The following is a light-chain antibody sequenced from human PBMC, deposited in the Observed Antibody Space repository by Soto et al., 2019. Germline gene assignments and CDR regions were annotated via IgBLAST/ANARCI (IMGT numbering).Light chain of an antibody. V-gene: IGKV1-5*01. CDR2: DAS. J-gene: IGKJ1*01. CDR1: QSISSW. Sequence: DILMTQSPSTLSASVGDRVTITCRASQSISSWLAWYQQKPGKAPKLLIYDASSLESGVPSRFSGSGSGTEFTLTISSLQPDDFASHYCQQYNSYSWTFGQGTKVEIK. CDR3: QQYNSYSWT.